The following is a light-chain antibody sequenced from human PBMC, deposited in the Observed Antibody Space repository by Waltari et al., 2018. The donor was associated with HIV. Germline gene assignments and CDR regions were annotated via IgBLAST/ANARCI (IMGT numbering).Light chain of an antibody. V-gene: IGKV4-1*01. J-gene: IGKJ4*01. CDR2: WSS. CDR3: QQYFNAPIT. CDR1: RSILYNSNNKNH. Sequence: DIVMTQSPDSLALSLGERATINCKSSRSILYNSNNKNHLAWYQQKPGQPPQLLIYWSSTREFGVPDRFSGSGSGTNFTLTISSLQTEDVAVYYCQQYFNAPITFGGGTRVEI.